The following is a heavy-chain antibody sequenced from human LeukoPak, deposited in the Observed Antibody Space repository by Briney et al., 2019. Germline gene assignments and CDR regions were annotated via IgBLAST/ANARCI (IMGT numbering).Heavy chain of an antibody. CDR1: GFTFSNYA. J-gene: IGHJ4*02. CDR2: ISGSGDST. D-gene: IGHD2-15*01. V-gene: IGHV3-23*01. Sequence: PGGSLRLSCAASGFTFSNYAMSWVRQAPGKGLEWVSGISGSGDSTYYADSVKGRFTISRDNSKNTVDLQMNSLRAEDTAVYYCAKGRSYCSGGNCLAGDYWGQGTLVTVSS. CDR3: AKGRSYCSGGNCLAGDY.